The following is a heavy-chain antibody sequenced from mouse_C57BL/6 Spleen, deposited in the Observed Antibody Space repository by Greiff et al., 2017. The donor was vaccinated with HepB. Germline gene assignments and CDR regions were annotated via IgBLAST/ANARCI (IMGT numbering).Heavy chain of an antibody. J-gene: IGHJ2*01. D-gene: IGHD2-3*01. CDR1: GYTFTSYW. Sequence: VQLQQPGAELVRPGSSVKLSCKASGYTFTSYWMHWVKQRPIQGLEWIGNIDPSDSETHYNQKFKDKATLTVDKSSSTAYMQLSSLTSEDSAVYYCARSDGYYEGGYFDYWGQGTTLTVSS. V-gene: IGHV1-52*01. CDR3: ARSDGYYEGGYFDY. CDR2: IDPSDSET.